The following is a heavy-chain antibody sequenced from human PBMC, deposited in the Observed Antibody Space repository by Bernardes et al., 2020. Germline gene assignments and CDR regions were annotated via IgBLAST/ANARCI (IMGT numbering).Heavy chain of an antibody. J-gene: IGHJ4*02. D-gene: IGHD3-3*01. CDR1: GFTFSSYA. V-gene: IGHV3-23*01. Sequence: GRSLRLSCAASGFTFSSYAMSWVRQAPGKGLEWVSAISGSGGSTYYADSVKGRFTISRDNSKNTLYLQMNSLRAEDTAVYYCAKDRSGLTYFDYWGQGTLVTVSS. CDR3: AKDRSGLTYFDY. CDR2: ISGSGGST.